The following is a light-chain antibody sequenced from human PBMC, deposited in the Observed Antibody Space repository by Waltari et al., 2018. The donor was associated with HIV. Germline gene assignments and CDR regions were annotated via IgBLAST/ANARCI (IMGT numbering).Light chain of an antibody. J-gene: IGLJ2*01. CDR3: QSYDNSLRASV. CDR1: RSNIGAGYD. CDR2: TSI. V-gene: IGLV1-40*01. Sequence: QSVLTQPPSVSGAPGQRVTISCTGSRSNIGAGYDVHWYQQVPGSAPKPLIFTSINRPSGVPDRFSGSKSGTSASLAITGLQAEDEAEYYCQSYDNSLRASVFGGGTKLTVL.